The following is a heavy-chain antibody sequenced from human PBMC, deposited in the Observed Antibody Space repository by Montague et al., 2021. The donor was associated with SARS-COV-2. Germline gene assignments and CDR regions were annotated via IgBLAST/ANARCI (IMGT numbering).Heavy chain of an antibody. J-gene: IGHJ4*02. V-gene: IGHV4-38-2*02. Sequence: SETLSLTCSVSGYFIGTGYHWGWIRQSPGKGLEWIGSNYLHGNAYYNPSLNSRVTISLDTSNNQFSSRLTSVTTSDTAVYYCARGRVTRAGFDYWGQGIRVIVSS. CDR3: ARGRVTRAGFDY. CDR2: NYLHGNA. D-gene: IGHD2-21*02. CDR1: GYFIGTGYH.